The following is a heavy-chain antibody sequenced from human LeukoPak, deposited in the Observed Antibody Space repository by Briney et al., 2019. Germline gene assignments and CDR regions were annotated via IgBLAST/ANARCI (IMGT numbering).Heavy chain of an antibody. CDR1: GYTFTSYG. D-gene: IGHD3-10*01. CDR2: ISAYNGNT. Sequence: VASVKVSCKASGYTFTSYGISWVRQAPGQGLEWMGWISAYNGNTNYAQKLQGRVTMTTDTSTSTAYMELRSLRSDDTAVYYCAREGSWYGSGSSFDYWGQGTLVTVSS. V-gene: IGHV1-18*01. J-gene: IGHJ4*02. CDR3: AREGSWYGSGSSFDY.